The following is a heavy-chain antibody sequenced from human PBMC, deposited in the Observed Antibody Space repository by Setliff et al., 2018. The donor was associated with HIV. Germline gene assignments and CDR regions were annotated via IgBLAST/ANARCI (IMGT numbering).Heavy chain of an antibody. J-gene: IGHJ5*02. V-gene: IGHV1-18*01. CDR2: ISAYNGNT. CDR1: GYSFINYG. CDR3: ARARLQGIVTAVGPRDNCLDP. Sequence: ASVKVSCKASGYSFINYGINWVRQAPGQGLEWMGWISAYNGNTDYAPRLLGRVTMTTDTSTSTAYMELRSLSSDDTAVYYCARARLQGIVTAVGPRDNCLDPWGQGTRVTVS. D-gene: IGHD1-26*01.